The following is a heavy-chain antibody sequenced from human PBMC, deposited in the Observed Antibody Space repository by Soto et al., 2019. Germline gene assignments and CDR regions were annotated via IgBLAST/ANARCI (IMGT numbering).Heavy chain of an antibody. Sequence: SGTLSLTCTVSGGSISSYYWSWIRQPPGKGLEWIGYIYYSGSTNYNPSLKSRVTISVDTSKNQFSLKLSSVTAADTAVYYCARALRYYYDSSGSIDAFDIWGQGTMVTVSS. CDR3: ARALRYYYDSSGSIDAFDI. V-gene: IGHV4-59*01. CDR2: IYYSGST. D-gene: IGHD3-22*01. J-gene: IGHJ3*02. CDR1: GGSISSYY.